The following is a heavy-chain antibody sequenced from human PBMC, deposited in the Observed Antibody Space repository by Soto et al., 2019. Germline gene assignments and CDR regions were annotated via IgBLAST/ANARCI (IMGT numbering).Heavy chain of an antibody. CDR3: ARGGKATPLYNWFDP. V-gene: IGHV4-59*01. CDR2: ISYSGSA. J-gene: IGHJ5*02. D-gene: IGHD1-26*01. Sequence: AETLSLTCTVSGGSISSYYWSWIRQPPGKGLEWIGYISYSGSANYNPSLKSRVTISVDTSKNQFSLKLSSVTAADTAVYYCARGGKATPLYNWFDPWGQGTLVTV. CDR1: GGSISSYY.